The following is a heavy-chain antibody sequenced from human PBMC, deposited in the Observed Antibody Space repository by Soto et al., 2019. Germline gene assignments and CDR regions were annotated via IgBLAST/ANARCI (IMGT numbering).Heavy chain of an antibody. CDR2: ISAYNGNT. Sequence: ASVKVSCKASGYTFTSYGISWVRQAPGQGLEWMGWISAYNGNTNYAQKLQGRVTMTTDTSTSTAYMELRSLRSDDTAVYYCARGEVCSSTSCPYNWNYVYYYGMDVWGQGTTVTVSS. CDR3: ARGEVCSSTSCPYNWNYVYYYGMDV. CDR1: GYTFTSYG. D-gene: IGHD2-2*01. J-gene: IGHJ6*02. V-gene: IGHV1-18*04.